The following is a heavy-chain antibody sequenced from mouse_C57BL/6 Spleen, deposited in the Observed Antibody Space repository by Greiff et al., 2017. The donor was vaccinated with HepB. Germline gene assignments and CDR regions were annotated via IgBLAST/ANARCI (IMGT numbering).Heavy chain of an antibody. CDR3: ARDGVFAY. Sequence: EVQLMESGGGLVKPGGSLKLSCAASGFTFSSYAMSWVRQTPEKRLEWVATISDGGSYTYYPDNVKGRFTISRDNAKNNLYLQMSHLKSEDTAMYYCARDGVFAYWGQGTLVTVSA. CDR2: ISDGGSYT. J-gene: IGHJ3*01. CDR1: GFTFSSYA. V-gene: IGHV5-4*01. D-gene: IGHD1-1*02.